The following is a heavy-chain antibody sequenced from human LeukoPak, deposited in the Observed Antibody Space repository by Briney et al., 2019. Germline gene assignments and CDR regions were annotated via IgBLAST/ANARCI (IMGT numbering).Heavy chain of an antibody. Sequence: GGSQRLSCAASGFTVSSNYMSWVRQAPGKGLEWVSVIYSGGSTYYADSVKGRFTISRDNSKNTLYLQMNSLRAEDTAVYYCARENGGTKAFDIWGQGTMVTVSS. CDR3: ARENGGTKAFDI. J-gene: IGHJ3*02. CDR1: GFTVSSNY. D-gene: IGHD1-1*01. V-gene: IGHV3-66*02. CDR2: IYSGGST.